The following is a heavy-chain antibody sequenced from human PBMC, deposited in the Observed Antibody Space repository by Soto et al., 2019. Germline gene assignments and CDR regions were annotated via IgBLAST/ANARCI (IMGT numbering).Heavy chain of an antibody. J-gene: IGHJ4*02. CDR2: VYNNGQT. CDR1: GGSMTRSGYY. V-gene: IGHV4-39*07. D-gene: IGHD2-2*01. CDR3: ARVPDY. Sequence: SETLSLTCTVAGGSMTRSGYYWGWIRQPPGNELQYIGSVYNNGQTYYNPSLTSPVTISIDTSKNQFSLSLRSVTAADTAVYYCARVPDYWGQGILVTVSS.